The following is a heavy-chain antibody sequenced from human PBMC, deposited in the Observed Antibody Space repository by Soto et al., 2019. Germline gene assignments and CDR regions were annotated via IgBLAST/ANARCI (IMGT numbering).Heavy chain of an antibody. CDR2: TLYRGST. Sequence: SETLSLTCTVSDGSISSYDWSWIRQPPGKGLEWIGHTLYRGSTNYNPSLKSRATISVDTSKSQFSLKLSSVTTADTAVYYCASFGVIPQYGYYRDVWGKGTTVTVPS. V-gene: IGHV4-59*08. CDR3: ASFGVIPQYGYYRDV. D-gene: IGHD3-10*01. CDR1: DGSISSYD. J-gene: IGHJ6*03.